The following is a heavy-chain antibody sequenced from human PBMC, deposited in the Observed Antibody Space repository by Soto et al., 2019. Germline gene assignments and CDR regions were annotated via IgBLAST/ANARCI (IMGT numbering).Heavy chain of an antibody. CDR3: ARWDSSIAALRAPGYYYYGMDV. Sequence: TGGSLRLSCAASGFTFSSYAMHWVRQAPGKGLEWVAVISYDGSNKYYADSVKGRFTISRDNSKNTLYLQMNSLRAEDTAVYYCARWDSSIAALRAPGYYYYGMDVWGQGTTVTVSS. V-gene: IGHV3-30-3*01. D-gene: IGHD6-6*01. CDR2: ISYDGSNK. CDR1: GFTFSSYA. J-gene: IGHJ6*02.